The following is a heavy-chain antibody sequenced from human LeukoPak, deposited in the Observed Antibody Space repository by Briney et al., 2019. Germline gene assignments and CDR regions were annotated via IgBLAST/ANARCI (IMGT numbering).Heavy chain of an antibody. CDR3: ARSTLGIEFDY. V-gene: IGHV1-18*03. Sequence: ASVKVSCKASGYSFTNYGISWVRQAPGQGLEWMGRISAYNDNAHYAQGLEGRVTMTSETSTRTTYMELRSLRSDDMAVYYCARSTLGIEFDYWGQGSLVTVSS. CDR1: GYSFTNYG. CDR2: ISAYNDNA. J-gene: IGHJ4*02. D-gene: IGHD7-27*01.